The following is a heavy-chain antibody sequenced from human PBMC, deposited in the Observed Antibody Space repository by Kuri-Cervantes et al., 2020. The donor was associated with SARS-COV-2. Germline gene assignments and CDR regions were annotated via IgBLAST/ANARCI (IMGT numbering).Heavy chain of an antibody. CDR3: AKDGSITIFGVIPPDDAFDI. CDR1: GFTFSSYG. CDR2: IWYDGSNK. D-gene: IGHD3-3*01. J-gene: IGHJ3*02. Sequence: GESLKISCAASGFTFSSYGMHWVRQAPGKGLEWVAVIWYDGSNKYYADSVKGRFTISRDNSKNTLYLQMNSLRAEDTAVYYCAKDGSITIFGVIPPDDAFDIWGQGTMVTVSS. V-gene: IGHV3-33*06.